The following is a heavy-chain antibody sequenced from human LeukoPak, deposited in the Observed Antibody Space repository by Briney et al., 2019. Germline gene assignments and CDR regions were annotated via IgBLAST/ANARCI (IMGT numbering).Heavy chain of an antibody. D-gene: IGHD2-2*01. CDR1: GFTFSSYS. CDR3: ARSPARGVPAAIDDAFDI. J-gene: IGHJ3*02. Sequence: GGSLRLSCAASGFTFSSYSMNWVRQAPGKGLEWVSSISSSSSYINYADSVKGRFTISRDNAKNSLYLQMNSLRAEDTAVYYCARSPARGVPAAIDDAFDIWGQGTMVTVSS. V-gene: IGHV3-21*01. CDR2: ISSSSSYI.